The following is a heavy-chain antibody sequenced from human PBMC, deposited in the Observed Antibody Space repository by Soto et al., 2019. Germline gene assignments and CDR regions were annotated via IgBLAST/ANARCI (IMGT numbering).Heavy chain of an antibody. CDR2: ISGSGGST. Sequence: PGGSLRLSCAASGFTFSSYAMSWVRQAPGKGLEWVSAISGSGGSTYYADSVKGRFTISRDNSKNTLYLQMNSLRAEDTAVYYCAKPPDSSGYYSPYYYYGMDVWGQGTTVTVS. J-gene: IGHJ6*02. D-gene: IGHD3-22*01. V-gene: IGHV3-23*01. CDR3: AKPPDSSGYYSPYYYYGMDV. CDR1: GFTFSSYA.